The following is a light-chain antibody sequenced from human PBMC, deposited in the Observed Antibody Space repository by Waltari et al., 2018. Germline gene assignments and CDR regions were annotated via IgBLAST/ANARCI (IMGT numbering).Light chain of an antibody. J-gene: IGKJ4*01. CDR3: QQYNNWPLT. Sequence: EIVMTQSPANLSVSPGESATLSCRASQSVSIKLAWYQRKPGQAPRPLISDASTRATVIPPRFSGSGSWTDFTLTISSLQSEDFAVYYCQQYNNWPLTFGGGTKVEIK. CDR1: QSVSIK. CDR2: DAS. V-gene: IGKV3-15*01.